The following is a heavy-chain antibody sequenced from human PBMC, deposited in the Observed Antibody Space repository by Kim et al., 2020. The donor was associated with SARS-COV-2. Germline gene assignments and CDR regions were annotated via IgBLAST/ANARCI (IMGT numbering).Heavy chain of an antibody. V-gene: IGHV3-74*01. CDR2: IKNDGGST. CDR1: GFTFNNYS. D-gene: IGHD2-15*01. Sequence: GGSLRLSCAASGFTFNNYSMHWVRQAPGKGLVWVAGIKNDGGSTYYSDSVKGRFTISRDNAKNTLYLQMNSLRPEDTAVYFCARNLGRGVSDYLGYGGQG. J-gene: IGHJ4*02. CDR3: ARNLGRGVSDYLGY.